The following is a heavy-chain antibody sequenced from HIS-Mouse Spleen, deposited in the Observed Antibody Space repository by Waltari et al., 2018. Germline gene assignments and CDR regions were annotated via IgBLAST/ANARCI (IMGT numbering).Heavy chain of an antibody. CDR1: GGSISSRSYY. J-gene: IGHJ2*01. CDR3: AREIPYSSSWYDWYFDL. Sequence: QLQLQESGPGLVKPSETLSLTCTVSGGSISSRSYYWGWIRQPPGKGLEGIGGIYYSGSTNTNPSLKSRVTRAVDTSKNQFSLKLSSVTAADTAVYYCAREIPYSSSWYDWYFDLWGRGTLVTVSS. V-gene: IGHV4-39*07. CDR2: IYYSGST. D-gene: IGHD6-13*01.